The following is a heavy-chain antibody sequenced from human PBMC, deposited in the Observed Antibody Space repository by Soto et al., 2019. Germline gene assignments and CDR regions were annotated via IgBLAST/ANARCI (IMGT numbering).Heavy chain of an antibody. D-gene: IGHD6-13*01. CDR2: ISGGGRPI. J-gene: IGHJ6*03. CDR1: GFTFSTFS. CDR3: ARRRYGSRWPTVSMDV. Sequence: GGSLRLSCAASGFTFSTFSMNWVRQAPGRGLEWISYISGGGRPISYADSVKGRFTISRDNAKNTLYLQMGSLRAEDMALYYCARRRYGSRWPTVSMDVCRKGPTVTVSS. V-gene: IGHV3-48*01.